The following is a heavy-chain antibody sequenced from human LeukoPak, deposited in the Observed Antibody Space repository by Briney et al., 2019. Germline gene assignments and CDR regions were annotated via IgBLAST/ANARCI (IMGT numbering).Heavy chain of an antibody. CDR3: ARHDPYSSSWHFDY. J-gene: IGHJ4*02. CDR1: GYSFTSYW. CDR2: IYPGDSDT. V-gene: IGHV5-51*01. Sequence: GESLKISCKGSGYSFTSYWIGRARQMPGKGLEWMGIIYPGDSDTRYSPSFQGQVTISADKSISTAYLQWSSLKASDTAMYYCARHDPYSSSWHFDYWGQGTLVTVSS. D-gene: IGHD6-6*01.